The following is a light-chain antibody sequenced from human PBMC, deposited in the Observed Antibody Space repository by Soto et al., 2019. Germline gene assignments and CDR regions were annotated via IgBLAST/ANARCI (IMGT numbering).Light chain of an antibody. V-gene: IGKV3-11*01. CDR3: QQRSYWPRT. J-gene: IGKJ1*01. CDR2: DAS. Sequence: EIVLTQSPATLSLSPGDRATLSCRASQSVSSYLAWYQQKPGQAPRLLIYDASNRATGIPARFSGSGSGTDFTLSISSLEPEDFAVYYCQQRSYWPRTFGQGTKVEIK. CDR1: QSVSSY.